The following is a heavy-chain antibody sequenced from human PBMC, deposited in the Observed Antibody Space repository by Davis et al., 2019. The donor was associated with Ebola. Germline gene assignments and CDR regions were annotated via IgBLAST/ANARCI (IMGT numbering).Heavy chain of an antibody. CDR2: TYYRSKWYN. V-gene: IGHV6-1*01. D-gene: IGHD1-7*01. CDR3: ARGNYLNWFDP. Sequence: SETLSLTCALPGDTVSRTSAARNSFRQSPSRGLEWLGRTYYRSKWYNDYAVSVKSRITINPDTSKNQFSLQLNSVTPEDTAVYYCARGNYLNWFDPWGQGTLVTGSS. CDR1: GDTVSRTSAA. J-gene: IGHJ5*02.